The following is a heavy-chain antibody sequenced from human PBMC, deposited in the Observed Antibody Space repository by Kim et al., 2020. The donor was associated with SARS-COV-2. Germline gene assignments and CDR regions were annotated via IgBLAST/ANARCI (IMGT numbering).Heavy chain of an antibody. V-gene: IGHV4-4*02. Sequence: SETLSLTCAVGSISTVYWWRWVLQPPGKGLEWIGEINHRGATNYNPPLKSRAIISVDKSNNQVSLRLTSVTASDTAVYFCARSAPESTFGVVPTADWGQG. CDR1: GSISTVYW. CDR2: INHRGAT. CDR3: ARSAPESTFGVVPTAD. J-gene: IGHJ1*01. D-gene: IGHD3-3*01.